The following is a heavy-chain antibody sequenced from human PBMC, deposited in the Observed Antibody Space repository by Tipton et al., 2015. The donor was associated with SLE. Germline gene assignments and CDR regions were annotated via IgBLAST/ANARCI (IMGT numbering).Heavy chain of an antibody. CDR1: GFTFDDYA. CDR2: ISWNSGSI. Sequence: RSLRLSCAAPGFTFDDYAMHWVRQAPGKVLEWVSGISWNSGSIGYADSVKGRFTISRDNAKNSLFLQMHTLTAEDTAIYYCARGGEGSRLLPSWYFDLWGRGTLVTVSS. CDR3: ARGGEGSRLLPSWYFDL. V-gene: IGHV3-9*01. J-gene: IGHJ2*01. D-gene: IGHD3-10*01.